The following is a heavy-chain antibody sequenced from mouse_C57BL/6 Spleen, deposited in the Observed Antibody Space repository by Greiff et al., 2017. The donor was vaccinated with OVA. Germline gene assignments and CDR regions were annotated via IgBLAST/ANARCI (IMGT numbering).Heavy chain of an antibody. CDR2: IYPGNGNT. CDR3: TRFYYGNYFDY. Sequence: QVQLKESGAELVRPGASVKLSCKASGYTFTDYYINWVKQRPGQGLEWIATIYPGNGNTCYNQKFKGKAKLTAVTSASTAYMELSSLTTEDSAVYYCTRFYYGNYFDYWGQGTTLTVSS. D-gene: IGHD2-1*01. CDR1: GYTFTDYY. V-gene: IGHV1-76*01. J-gene: IGHJ2*01.